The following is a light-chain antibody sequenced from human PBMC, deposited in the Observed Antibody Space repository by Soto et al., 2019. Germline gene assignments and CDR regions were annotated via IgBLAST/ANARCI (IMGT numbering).Light chain of an antibody. CDR2: AAS. CDR3: QQTYTTPIT. Sequence: DIQMTQSPSTLSASVGYRFTITCRASQSISSWLAWYQQKPGKAPKLLIYAASSLHSGVPSRFSGSGSGTDFTLTISSLQPEDFATYYCQQTYTTPITFAQGTRLEI. CDR1: QSISSW. J-gene: IGKJ5*01. V-gene: IGKV1-39*01.